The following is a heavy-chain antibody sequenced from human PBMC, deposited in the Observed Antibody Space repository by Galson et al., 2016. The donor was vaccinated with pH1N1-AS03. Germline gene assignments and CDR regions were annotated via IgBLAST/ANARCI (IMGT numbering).Heavy chain of an antibody. D-gene: IGHD6-19*01. CDR1: GDSVTNSY. Sequence: SETLSLTCNVSGDSVTNSYWSWIRHPAGKGLEWVGRIYASGNTNYNPSLTTRVTISFDTSSNEFSLNLRSVTAADTAVYYCARFYCEFLLEVVAVTGTEMGAFDIWGQGTVVTVSS. CDR3: ARFYCEFLLEVVAVTGTEMGAFDI. J-gene: IGHJ3*02. V-gene: IGHV4-4*07. CDR2: IYASGNT.